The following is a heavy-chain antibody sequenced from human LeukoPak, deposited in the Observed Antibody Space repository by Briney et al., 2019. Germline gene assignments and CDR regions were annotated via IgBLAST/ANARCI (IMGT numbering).Heavy chain of an antibody. CDR3: ASSGTSKYYDFWSGYYIRWFDP. CDR2: INHSGST. J-gene: IGHJ5*02. D-gene: IGHD3-3*01. V-gene: IGHV4-34*01. Sequence: PSETLSLTCAVCGGSFSGYYWSWIRQPPGKGLEWIGEINHSGSTNYNPSLKSRVTISVDTSKNQFSLKLSSVTAADTAVYYCASSGTSKYYDFWSGYYIRWFDPWGQGTLVTVSS. CDR1: GGSFSGYY.